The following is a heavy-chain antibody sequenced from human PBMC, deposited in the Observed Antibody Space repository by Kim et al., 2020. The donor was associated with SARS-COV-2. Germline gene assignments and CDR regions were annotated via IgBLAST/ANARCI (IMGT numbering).Heavy chain of an antibody. Sequence: YSPSFQGQVTISADKSIRTAYLQWSSLKASDTAMYYCARQDGIAAAGLDYWGQGTLVTVSS. D-gene: IGHD6-13*01. V-gene: IGHV5-51*01. J-gene: IGHJ4*02. CDR3: ARQDGIAAAGLDY.